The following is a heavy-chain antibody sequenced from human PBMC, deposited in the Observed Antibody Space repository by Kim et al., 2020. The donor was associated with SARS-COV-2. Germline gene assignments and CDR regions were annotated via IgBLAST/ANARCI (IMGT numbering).Heavy chain of an antibody. Sequence: SETLSLTCAVYGGSFSGYYWSWIRQPPGKGLEWIGEINHSGSTNYNPSLKSRVTISVDTSKNQFSLKLSSVTAADTAVYYCAGAVGWLLPARFDYWGQGTLVTVSS. CDR3: AGAVGWLLPARFDY. D-gene: IGHD5-12*01. J-gene: IGHJ4*02. V-gene: IGHV4-34*01. CDR1: GGSFSGYY. CDR2: INHSGST.